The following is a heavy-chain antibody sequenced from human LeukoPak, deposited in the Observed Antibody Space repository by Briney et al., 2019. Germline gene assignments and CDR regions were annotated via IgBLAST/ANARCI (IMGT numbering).Heavy chain of an antibody. CDR1: AFTFSTYG. Sequence: PGGSLRLSCAASAFTFSTYGMHWVRQAPGKGLEWVAVTSYDGSNKYYADSVKGRFTISRDNSKNTLYLQMNSLRAEDTAVYYCAKELYDYYDSSGYPGPGFDYWGQGTLVTVSS. CDR3: AKELYDYYDSSGYPGPGFDY. J-gene: IGHJ4*02. CDR2: TSYDGSNK. D-gene: IGHD3-22*01. V-gene: IGHV3-30*18.